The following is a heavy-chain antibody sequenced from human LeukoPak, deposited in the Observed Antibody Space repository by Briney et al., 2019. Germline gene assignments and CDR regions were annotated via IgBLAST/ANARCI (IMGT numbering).Heavy chain of an antibody. Sequence: SETLSLTCAVYGGSFSGYYWNWIRQPPGKGLEWIGEINHSGSTNYNPSLKSRVTISVDTSRNQFSLRLNSATAADTAVYYCAKSNGYGLVDIWGQGTMVTVSS. CDR1: GGSFSGYY. V-gene: IGHV4-34*01. CDR3: AKSNGYGLVDI. J-gene: IGHJ3*02. CDR2: INHSGST. D-gene: IGHD3-10*01.